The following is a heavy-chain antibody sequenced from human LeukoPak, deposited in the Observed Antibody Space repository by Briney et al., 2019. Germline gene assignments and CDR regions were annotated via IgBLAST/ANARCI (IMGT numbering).Heavy chain of an antibody. CDR2: INSNGGST. Sequence: PGGSLRLSCVASGFTFSSYAMHWVRQTPGKGLEYVSGINSNGGSTHYANSVKGRFTISRDNSKHTLYLQMGSLRTEDMAVYYCAREGVGATTPSFDYWGQGTLVTVSS. D-gene: IGHD1-26*01. CDR3: AREGVGATTPSFDY. V-gene: IGHV3-64*01. CDR1: GFTFSSYA. J-gene: IGHJ4*02.